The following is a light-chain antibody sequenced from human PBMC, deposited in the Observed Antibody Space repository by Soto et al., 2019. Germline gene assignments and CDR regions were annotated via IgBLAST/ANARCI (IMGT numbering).Light chain of an antibody. V-gene: IGKV3-20*01. CDR1: QSVASGY. CDR2: GAS. J-gene: IGKJ1*01. Sequence: ETVLTQSPGTLSLSAGERATLSCRASQSVASGYLVWYQQKPGQTPTVLIYGASTRAAGIPDRFSGSGSGTDFTLTISRVAPEDFAVYYCQLYESSPSFGQGTKVEMK. CDR3: QLYESSPS.